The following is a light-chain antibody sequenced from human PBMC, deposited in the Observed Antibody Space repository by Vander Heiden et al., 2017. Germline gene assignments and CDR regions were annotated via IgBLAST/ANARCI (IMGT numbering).Light chain of an antibody. CDR2: GAS. CDR3: QQYDNWPRT. V-gene: IGKV3-15*01. Sequence: IVMTQSPATLSVSPGERATLSCRASQSVRSNLAWYQQKPGQAPSLLFYGASTRAPGIPARFSGSGPGTDFTLTISSLQSEDFAVYYCQQYDNWPRTFGQGTKVEIK. CDR1: QSVRSN. J-gene: IGKJ1*01.